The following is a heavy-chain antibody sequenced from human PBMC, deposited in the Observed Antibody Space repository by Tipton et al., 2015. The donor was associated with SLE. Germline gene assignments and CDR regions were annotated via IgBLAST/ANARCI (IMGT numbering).Heavy chain of an antibody. CDR1: GGSLSGHY. J-gene: IGHJ3*02. V-gene: IGHV4-34*01. CDR3: ARHDGQWDAFDI. Sequence: TLSLTCAVYGGSLSGHYWSWIRQPPGKGLEWIGEINHRGSTNYNPSLKSRLTISVDTSKNQFSLKLNSVTAADTAVYFCARHDGQWDAFDIWGQGTVVTVSS. CDR2: INHRGST. D-gene: IGHD6-19*01.